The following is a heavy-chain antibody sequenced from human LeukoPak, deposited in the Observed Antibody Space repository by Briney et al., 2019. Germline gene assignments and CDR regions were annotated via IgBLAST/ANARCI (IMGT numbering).Heavy chain of an antibody. V-gene: IGHV4-4*02. J-gene: IGHJ3*02. CDR2: IHHSGST. D-gene: IGHD2-15*01. CDR1: GASISSSNW. CDR3: ARGTDTPAAFDI. Sequence: SETLSLTCAVSGASISSSNWWSWVRQPPGKGLEWIGEIHHSGSTNYNPSLKSRVTISVDKSKNQFSLKLSSVTAADTAVYYCARGTDTPAAFDIWGQGTMVTVSS.